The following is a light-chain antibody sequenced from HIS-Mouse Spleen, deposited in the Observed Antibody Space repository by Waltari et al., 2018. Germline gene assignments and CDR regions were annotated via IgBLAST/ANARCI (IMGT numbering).Light chain of an antibody. J-gene: IGLJ6*01. CDR3: QVWDSSSDHNV. CDR2: DDS. CDR1: NIGRKM. Sequence: SYVLTQPPSVSVAPGKTARITCRGNNIGRKMVHWYQQKPGQAPGLVVYDDSDRPSGIPERFSGSNSGNTATLTISRVEAGDEADYYCQVWDSSSDHNVFGSGTKVTVL. V-gene: IGLV3-21*03.